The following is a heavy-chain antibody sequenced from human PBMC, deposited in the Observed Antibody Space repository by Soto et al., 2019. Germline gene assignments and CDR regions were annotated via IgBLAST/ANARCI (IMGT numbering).Heavy chain of an antibody. D-gene: IGHD3-3*01. Sequence: EVLLVQSGPEVIKPGESLKISCKGIGYSFSSYYISWVRQMPGKGLEWMGRIDPDNSYTKYSPSFQDHVNMSVDRSINTVYLQWSTLKASDTAIYFCTRHPPYHGEWSQPFNLWGQGTLITVSS. CDR2: IDPDNSYT. CDR3: TRHPPYHGEWSQPFNL. CDR1: GYSFSSYY. V-gene: IGHV5-10-1*01. J-gene: IGHJ4*02.